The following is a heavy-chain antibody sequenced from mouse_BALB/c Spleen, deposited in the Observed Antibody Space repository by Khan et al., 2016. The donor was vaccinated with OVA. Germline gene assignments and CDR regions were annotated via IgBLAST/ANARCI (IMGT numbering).Heavy chain of an antibody. CDR1: GYSITNGYF. V-gene: IGHV3-6*02. D-gene: IGHD6-1*01. Sequence: EVQLQESGPGLVKPSQSLSLTCSVTGYSITNGYFWNWIRQFPGNNLEWMGYIRYDGNTNYNPSLKNRISITRDTSKNQFFLNLNSVTPEDTATYYSARGGSAGPAWVTYWGQGTLVTVSA. CDR2: IRYDGNT. CDR3: ARGGSAGPAWVTY. J-gene: IGHJ3*01.